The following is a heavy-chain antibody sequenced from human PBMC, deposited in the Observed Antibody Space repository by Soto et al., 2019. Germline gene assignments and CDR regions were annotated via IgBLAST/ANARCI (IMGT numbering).Heavy chain of an antibody. D-gene: IGHD1-26*01. CDR1: VVPLRGTEYY. CDR2: IYYRGNT. CDR3: AATDTDGRLRKX. Sequence: SETLCLTCTVSVVPLRGTEYYWSWIRQHPTMGLEWIGYIYYRGNTYYNPSLRGGVSMSVDTSQNQFSLRVNSVTAADTAVYYRAATDTDGRLRKXWGQGTLLTVSX. V-gene: IGHV4-31*03. J-gene: IGHJ4*02.